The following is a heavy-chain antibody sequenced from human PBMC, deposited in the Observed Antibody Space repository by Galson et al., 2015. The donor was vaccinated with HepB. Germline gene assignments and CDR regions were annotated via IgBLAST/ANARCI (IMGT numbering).Heavy chain of an antibody. V-gene: IGHV3-30*02. CDR1: GFTFSSYG. J-gene: IGHJ5*02. CDR3: AKDGGSSKWLNWFDP. D-gene: IGHD3-16*01. Sequence: SLRLYCAASGFTFSSYGMHWVRQAPGKGLEWVAFIRYDGSNKYYADSVKGRFTISRDNSKNTLYLQMNSLRAEDTAVYYCAKDGGSSKWLNWFDPWGQGTLVTVSS. CDR2: IRYDGSNK.